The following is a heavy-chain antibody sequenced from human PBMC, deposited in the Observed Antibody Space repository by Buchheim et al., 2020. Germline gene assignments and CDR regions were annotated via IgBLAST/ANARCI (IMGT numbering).Heavy chain of an antibody. CDR1: GYTFTSYD. V-gene: IGHV1-8*01. CDR2: MNSNSGNT. J-gene: IGHJ5*02. D-gene: IGHD2-8*02. Sequence: QVQLVQSGAEVKKPGASVKVSCKASGYTFTSYDINWVRQATGQGLEWMGRMNSNSGNTGYAQKFQGRVTMTRNTSISTAYMELSSLRSEDTAVYYCARGVQAESRILYWLDAGRWFDPWGQGTL. CDR3: ARGVQAESRILYWLDAGRWFDP.